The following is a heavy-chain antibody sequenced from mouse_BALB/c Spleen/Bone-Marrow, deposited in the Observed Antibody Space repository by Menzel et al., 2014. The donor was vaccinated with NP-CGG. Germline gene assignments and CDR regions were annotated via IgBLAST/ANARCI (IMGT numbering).Heavy chain of an antibody. CDR1: GFNIKDTY. CDR3: ASYYYGSSGFAY. J-gene: IGHJ3*01. Sequence: EVMLVESGAELVKPGASVKLSCTASGFNIKDTYMHWVKQRPEQGLEWIGRIDPANGNTKYDPKFQGKATITADTSSNTAYLQLSSLTSEDTAVCYCASYYYGSSGFAYWGQGTLVTVSA. D-gene: IGHD1-1*01. V-gene: IGHV14-3*02. CDR2: IDPANGNT.